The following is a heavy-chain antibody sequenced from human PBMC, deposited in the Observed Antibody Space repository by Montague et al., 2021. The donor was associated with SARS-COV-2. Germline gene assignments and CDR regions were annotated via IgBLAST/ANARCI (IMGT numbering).Heavy chain of an antibody. CDR3: ARLGEGVVPAPILGVGPYYSFSYMDV. J-gene: IGHJ6*03. Sequence: SETLSLTCAVYGGSFSGYYWNWIRQPPGKGLEWIGEINHSGSAKYNPSLKRRVTISVATSKNQFSLKLTSVTAADTAVYYCARLGEGVVPAPILGVGPYYSFSYMDVWGKGATVTVSS. CDR1: GGSFSGYY. D-gene: IGHD2-2*02. CDR2: INHSGSA. V-gene: IGHV4-34*01.